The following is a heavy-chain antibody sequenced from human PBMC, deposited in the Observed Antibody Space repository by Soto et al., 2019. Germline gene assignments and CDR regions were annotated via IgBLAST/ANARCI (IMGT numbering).Heavy chain of an antibody. CDR2: IYYSGST. CDR1: GGSISSSSYY. J-gene: IGHJ1*01. Sequence: QLQLQESGPGLVKPSETLSLTCTVSGGSISSSSYYWGWIRQPPGKGLEWIGSIYYSGSTYYNPSLKSRVPISVDTSKNQFSLKLSSVTAADTAVYYCARHSIAVAVEYFQHWGQGTLVTVSS. CDR3: ARHSIAVAVEYFQH. V-gene: IGHV4-39*01. D-gene: IGHD6-19*01.